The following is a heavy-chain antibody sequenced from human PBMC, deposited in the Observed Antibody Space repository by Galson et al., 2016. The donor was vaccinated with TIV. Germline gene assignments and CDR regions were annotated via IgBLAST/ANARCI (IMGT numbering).Heavy chain of an antibody. D-gene: IGHD5-18*01. J-gene: IGHJ4*02. V-gene: IGHV4-38-2*01. Sequence: ETLSLTCAVSGYSINSGFYWGWIRQPPGKGLEWIGAISFSGNTHYNPSLKSRVTISLDVAKNQFFLDLNSVTAADTAFYYCARGNGYSYGYVYWGQGVLVTVSS. CDR3: ARGNGYSYGYVY. CDR2: ISFSGNT. CDR1: GYSINSGFY.